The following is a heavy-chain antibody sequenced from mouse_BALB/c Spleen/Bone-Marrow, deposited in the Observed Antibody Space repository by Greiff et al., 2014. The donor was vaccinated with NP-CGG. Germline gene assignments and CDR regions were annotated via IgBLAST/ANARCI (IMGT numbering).Heavy chain of an antibody. Sequence: QVQLKESGAELVRPGTSVKLSCKAAGYTFTSYWMNWVRQRPGQGLEWIGMIDPSDSETHYNXXFKDKATLTVDKSSSTAYVQLSSLTSEDSAVYYCARGYGNSVAWFAYWGQGSLVTVSA. V-gene: IGHV1-61*01. CDR2: IDPSDSET. J-gene: IGHJ3*01. D-gene: IGHD2-10*02. CDR1: GYTFTSYW. CDR3: ARGYGNSVAWFAY.